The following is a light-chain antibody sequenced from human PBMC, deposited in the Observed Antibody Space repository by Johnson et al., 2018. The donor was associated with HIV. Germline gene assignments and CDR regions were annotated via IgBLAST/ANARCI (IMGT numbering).Light chain of an antibody. CDR3: GTWDSSLNAYV. J-gene: IGLJ1*01. CDR2: KND. CDR1: SSNIGSHY. Sequence: QSMLTQPPSVSAAPGQKVTISCSGSSSNIGSHYVSWYQLLPGTAPKLLIYKNDKRPSGIPDRFSGSKSGTSATLGIAGLQTGDEADYYCGTWDSSLNAYVFGAATKVAVL. V-gene: IGLV1-51*02.